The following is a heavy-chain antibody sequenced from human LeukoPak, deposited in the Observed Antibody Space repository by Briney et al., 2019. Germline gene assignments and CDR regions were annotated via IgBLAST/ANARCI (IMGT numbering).Heavy chain of an antibody. J-gene: IGHJ4*02. CDR3: AKDLHEFLEWLLTNYFDY. V-gene: IGHV3-30*02. CDR1: GFTFSSFG. Sequence: PGGSLRLSCEAYGFTFSSFGMHWVRQAPGKGLEWVAFIRRDGDVIYYADSVKGRFTISRDNSRNMVYLQLNSLRPEDTAVYYCAKDLHEFLEWLLTNYFDYWGQGTLVTVSS. CDR2: IRRDGDVI. D-gene: IGHD3-3*01.